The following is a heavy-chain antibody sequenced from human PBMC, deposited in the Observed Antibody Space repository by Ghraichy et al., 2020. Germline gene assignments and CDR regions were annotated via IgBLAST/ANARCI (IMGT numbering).Heavy chain of an antibody. V-gene: IGHV1-24*01. CDR2: FDPEDGET. D-gene: IGHD6-6*01. J-gene: IGHJ6*02. Sequence: ASVKVSCKVSGYTLTELSMHWVRQAPGKGLEWMGGFDPEDGETIYAQKFQGRVTMTEDTSTDTAYMELSSLRSEDTAVYYCATAWAARPNYYYGMDVWGQGTTVTVSS. CDR1: GYTLTELS. CDR3: ATAWAARPNYYYGMDV.